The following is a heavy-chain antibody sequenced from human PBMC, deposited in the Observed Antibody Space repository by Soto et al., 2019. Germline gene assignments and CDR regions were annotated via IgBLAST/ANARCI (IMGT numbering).Heavy chain of an antibody. CDR2: ISAYNGNT. J-gene: IGHJ4*02. CDR3: ARVPYYDILTGAVTHIYYFDY. V-gene: IGHV1-18*01. D-gene: IGHD3-9*01. CDR1: GYTFTSYG. Sequence: ASVKVSCKASGYTFTSYGISWVRQAPGQGLEWMGWISAYNGNTNYAQKLQGRVTMTTDTSTSTAYMELRSLRSDDTAVYYCARVPYYDILTGAVTHIYYFDYWGQGTLVTVSS.